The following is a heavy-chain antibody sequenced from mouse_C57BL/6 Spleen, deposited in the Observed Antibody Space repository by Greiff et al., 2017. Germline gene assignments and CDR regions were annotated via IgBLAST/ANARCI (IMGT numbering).Heavy chain of an antibody. CDR3: ARHCCGSPYFDY. V-gene: IGHV14-2*01. CDR1: GFNIKDYY. Sequence: VHVKQSGAELVKPGASVKLSCTASGFNIKDYYMHWVKQRPEQGLEWIGRIDPEDGETKYAPKFQGKATITADTSSNTAYLQLSSLTSEDTAVYYCARHCCGSPYFDYWGQGTTLTVAS. D-gene: IGHD1-1*01. CDR2: IDPEDGET. J-gene: IGHJ2*01.